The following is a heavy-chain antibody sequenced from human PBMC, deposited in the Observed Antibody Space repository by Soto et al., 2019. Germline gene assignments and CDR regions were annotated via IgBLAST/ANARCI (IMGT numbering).Heavy chain of an antibody. J-gene: IGHJ4*02. CDR3: AREDSIIIPAVSDF. V-gene: IGHV3-21*01. CDR2: VSKSDYT. CDR1: GFPFNNYG. D-gene: IGHD2-2*01. Sequence: GGSLRLSCTVSGFPFNNYGINWVRQAPGKGLEWVSSVSKSDYTYYSDSVKGRFTISRDNAKNSVSLQMNTLRVEDTAVYYCAREDSIIIPAVSDFWGQGTLVTVSS.